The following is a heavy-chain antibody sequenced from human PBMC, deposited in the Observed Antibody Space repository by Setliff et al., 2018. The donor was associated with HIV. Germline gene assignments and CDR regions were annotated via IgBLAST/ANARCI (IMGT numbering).Heavy chain of an antibody. CDR3: ARDHQWLLRGSYYYYYYMDV. CDR2: INAGNGNT. D-gene: IGHD5-12*01. V-gene: IGHV1-3*01. Sequence: ASVKVSCNASGYTFTNYAMHWVRQAPGQRLEWMGWINAGNGNTKYSQKFQGRVTITRDTSASTAYMELSSLRSEDTAVYYCARDHQWLLRGSYYYYYYMDVWGKGTTVTVSS. CDR1: GYTFTNYA. J-gene: IGHJ6*03.